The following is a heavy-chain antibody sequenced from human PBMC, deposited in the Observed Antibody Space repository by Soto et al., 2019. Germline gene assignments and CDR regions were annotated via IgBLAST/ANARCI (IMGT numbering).Heavy chain of an antibody. D-gene: IGHD4-17*01. J-gene: IGHJ4*02. CDR2: ISAYNGNT. CDR1: GYTFTSYG. Sequence: ASVKVSCKASGYTFTSYGISWVRQAPGQGLEWMGWISAYNGNTNYAQKLQGRVTMTTDTSTSTAYMELRSLRSDDTAVYYCARDLMTTVTTQRQHLDYWGQGTLVTVSS. CDR3: ARDLMTTVTTQRQHLDY. V-gene: IGHV1-18*01.